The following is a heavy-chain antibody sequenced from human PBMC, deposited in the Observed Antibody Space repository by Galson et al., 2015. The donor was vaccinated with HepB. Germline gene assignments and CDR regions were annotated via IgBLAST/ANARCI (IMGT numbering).Heavy chain of an antibody. D-gene: IGHD3-3*01. Sequence: SETLSLTCTVSGGSISSSSYYWGWIRQPPGKGLEWIGSIYYSGSTYYNPSLKSRVTISVDTSKNQFSLKLSSVTAADTAVYYCARHEWYYDFWSGYVNWGQGTLVTVSS. CDR3: ARHEWYYDFWSGYVN. CDR2: IYYSGST. J-gene: IGHJ4*02. CDR1: GGSISSSSYY. V-gene: IGHV4-39*01.